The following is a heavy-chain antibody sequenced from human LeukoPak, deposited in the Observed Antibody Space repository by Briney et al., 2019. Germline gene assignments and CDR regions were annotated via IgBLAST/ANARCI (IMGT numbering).Heavy chain of an antibody. CDR1: GFTFSSNA. D-gene: IGHD6-6*01. CDR3: ARDEDSSSYFDY. V-gene: IGHV3-30-3*01. CDR2: ISYDGSKK. Sequence: GGSLRLSCAASGFTFSSNAMHWVRQAPGKGLEWVAVISYDGSKKYYADSVKGRFTISRDNSKNTLYLQMNSLRTEDTAVYYCARDEDSSSYFDYWGQGTLVTVSS. J-gene: IGHJ4*02.